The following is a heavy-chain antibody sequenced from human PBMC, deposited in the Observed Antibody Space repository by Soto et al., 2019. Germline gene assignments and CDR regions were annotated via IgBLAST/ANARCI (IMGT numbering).Heavy chain of an antibody. Sequence: WGSLRLSRAASGFTFSSYWMNWVSQDPGKGLEWVGNIKQDGSEKYYVDSVKGRFTISRDNAKNSLYLQMNSLRAEDTAVYYCARAGLPYSGRYYFFAYWGQGTLVTVSS. V-gene: IGHV3-7*01. CDR3: ARAGLPYSGRYYFFAY. CDR2: IKQDGSEK. D-gene: IGHD1-26*01. J-gene: IGHJ4*02. CDR1: GFTFSSYW.